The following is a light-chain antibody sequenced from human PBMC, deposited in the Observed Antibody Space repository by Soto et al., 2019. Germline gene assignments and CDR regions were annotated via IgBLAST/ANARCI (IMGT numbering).Light chain of an antibody. CDR3: QQYNNWPPIT. CDR2: SAS. CDR1: QRISTN. V-gene: IGKV3-15*01. Sequence: EIVMTQSPPTLSVSPGERATLSCMASQRISTNVAWYQHKPGQAPRLLIYSASTRATGIPARFSGSGSGTEFTLTISSLQSEDFAVYYCQQYNNWPPITFGGGTKVDI. J-gene: IGKJ4*01.